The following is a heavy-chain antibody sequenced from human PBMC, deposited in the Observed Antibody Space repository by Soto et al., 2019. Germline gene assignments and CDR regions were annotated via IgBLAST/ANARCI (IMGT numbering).Heavy chain of an antibody. CDR1: GGSISSYY. CDR3: ARSPTEIVATMGYFDY. CDR2: IYYSGST. Sequence: SETLSLTCTVSGGSISSYYWSWIRRPPGRGLEWIGYIYYSGSTNYNPSLKSRVTISVDTSKNQFSLKLSSVTAADTAVYYCARSPTEIVATMGYFDYWGQGTLVTVSS. D-gene: IGHD5-12*01. V-gene: IGHV4-59*01. J-gene: IGHJ4*02.